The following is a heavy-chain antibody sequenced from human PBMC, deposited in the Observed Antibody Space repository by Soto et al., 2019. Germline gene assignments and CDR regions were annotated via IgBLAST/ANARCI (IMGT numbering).Heavy chain of an antibody. CDR3: ARASRDRISPDFDY. CDR1: GGTFSSYT. V-gene: IGHV1-69*02. J-gene: IGHJ4*02. CDR2: IIPILGIA. Sequence: SVKVSCKASGGTFSSYTISWVRQAPGQGLEWMGRIIPILGIANYAQKFQGRVTITADKSTSTAYMELSSLRSEDTAVYYCARASRDRISPDFDYWGQGTLVTVSS.